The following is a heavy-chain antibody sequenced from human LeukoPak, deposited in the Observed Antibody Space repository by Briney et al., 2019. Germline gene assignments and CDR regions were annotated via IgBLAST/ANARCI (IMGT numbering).Heavy chain of an antibody. CDR3: AKASTENIYGPDY. CDR2: ISRTGGSST. V-gene: IGHV3-23*01. D-gene: IGHD5-18*01. J-gene: IGHJ4*02. CDR1: GFTFSSYA. Sequence: GGSLRLSCAASGFTFSSYAMSWVRQAPGKGLEWVSAISRTGGSSTYCADSVKGRFTISRDNSKNTLYLQMNGLRTEDTAVYYCAKASTENIYGPDYWGQGTLVTVSS.